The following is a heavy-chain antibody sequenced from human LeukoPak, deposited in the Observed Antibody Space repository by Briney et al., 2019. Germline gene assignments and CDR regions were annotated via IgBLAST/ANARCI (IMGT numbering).Heavy chain of an antibody. D-gene: IGHD6-19*01. V-gene: IGHV3-7*01. Sequence: PGGPLRLSCAASEFTFSNYWMSWSRQAPGKGLERVAHTNQDGSKNYYVDSMKGRFTISRDNAKNSLYLQMNSLRAEDTAVYYCATTVAGYPDDYFDYWGQGTLVTVSS. CDR2: TNQDGSKN. J-gene: IGHJ4*02. CDR1: EFTFSNYW. CDR3: ATTVAGYPDDYFDY.